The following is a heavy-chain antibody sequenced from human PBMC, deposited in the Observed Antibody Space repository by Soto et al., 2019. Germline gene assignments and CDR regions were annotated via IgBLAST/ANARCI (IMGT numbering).Heavy chain of an antibody. CDR1: GYSISSSNW. CDR3: ATDLLGYCSSTSCY. J-gene: IGHJ4*02. V-gene: IGHV4-28*03. D-gene: IGHD2-2*01. Sequence: SETLSLTCAVSGYSISSSNWWVWIRQPPGKGLEWIGYIYYSGSTYYNPSLKSRVTMSVGTSKNQFSLKLSSVTAVDTAVYYCATDLLGYCSSTSCYWGQGTLVTVSS. CDR2: IYYSGST.